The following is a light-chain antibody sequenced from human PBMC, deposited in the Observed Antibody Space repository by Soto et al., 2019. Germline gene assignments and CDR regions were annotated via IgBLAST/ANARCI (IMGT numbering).Light chain of an antibody. CDR3: SSYTSSSTPYV. Sequence: QSALTQPASVSGARGQSITISCTGTSSDVGGYNYVSWYQQHPGKAPKLMIYDVSNRPSGVSNRFSGSKSGNTASLTISGLQAEDEADYCCSSYTSSSTPYVFGTGTKVTVL. J-gene: IGLJ1*01. CDR1: SSDVGGYNY. V-gene: IGLV2-14*01. CDR2: DVS.